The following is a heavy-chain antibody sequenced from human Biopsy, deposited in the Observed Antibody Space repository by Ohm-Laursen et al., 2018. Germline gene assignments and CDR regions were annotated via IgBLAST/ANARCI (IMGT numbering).Heavy chain of an antibody. D-gene: IGHD2-2*01. CDR2: VYYSGTT. CDR1: GGSVSDSFHF. Sequence: SETLSLTCTVSGGSVSDSFHFWSWIWQPPGKGLEWIGDVYYSGTTNYNPSLKSRLTISVDTSKNQFSLNLNSVTAADTAVYFCARDVKRYCSGTSCYSSYFGMDVWGQGTTVTVS. J-gene: IGHJ6*02. CDR3: ARDVKRYCSGTSCYSSYFGMDV. V-gene: IGHV4-61*01.